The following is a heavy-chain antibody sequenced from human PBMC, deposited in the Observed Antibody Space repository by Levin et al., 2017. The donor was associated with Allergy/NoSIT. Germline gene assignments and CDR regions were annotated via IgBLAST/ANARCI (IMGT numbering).Heavy chain of an antibody. D-gene: IGHD2-2*01. V-gene: IGHV3-7*01. CDR1: GFTFSSYW. CDR2: IKQDGSEK. Sequence: GGSLRLSCAASGFTFSSYWMSWVRQAPGKGLEWVANIKQDGSEKYYVDSVKGRFTISRDNAKNSLYLQMNSLRAEDTAVYYCARGGSVPEYCSSTSCPRFDYWGQGTLVTVSS. CDR3: ARGGSVPEYCSSTSCPRFDY. J-gene: IGHJ4*02.